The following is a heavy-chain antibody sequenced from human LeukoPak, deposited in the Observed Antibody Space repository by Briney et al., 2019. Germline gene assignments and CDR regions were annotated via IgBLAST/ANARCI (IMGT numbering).Heavy chain of an antibody. CDR3: ARGVDYYENSGTIDY. Sequence: SGGSLRLSCAASGFIFSNYAMHWVRQAPGKGLEWVAVISYDGSKKYHADSVKGRFTISRDNSKNTLYLQMNSLRAEDTAVYYCARGVDYYENSGTIDYWGQGTLVTVSS. D-gene: IGHD3-22*01. J-gene: IGHJ4*02. V-gene: IGHV3-30*04. CDR2: ISYDGSKK. CDR1: GFIFSNYA.